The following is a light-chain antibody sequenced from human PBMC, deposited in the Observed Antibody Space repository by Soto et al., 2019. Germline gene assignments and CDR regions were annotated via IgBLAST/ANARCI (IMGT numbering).Light chain of an antibody. CDR1: SNDIGGYNY. V-gene: IGLV2-8*01. CDR2: DVT. Sequence: QSALTQPPSASGSLGQSVTISCAGTSNDIGGYNYVSWYQQLPGRAPQLIIYDVTKRPSGVSHRFSGSKSGNTASPTVSGLQAEDEGDYYCSSHAGSTAVFGGGTKLTVL. J-gene: IGLJ2*01. CDR3: SSHAGSTAV.